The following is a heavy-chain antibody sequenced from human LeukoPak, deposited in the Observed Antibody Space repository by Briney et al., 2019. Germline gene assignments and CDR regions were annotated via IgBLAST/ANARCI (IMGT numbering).Heavy chain of an antibody. V-gene: IGHV3-48*03. CDR2: ISSSGSTI. D-gene: IGHD1-1*01. CDR1: GFTFSSYE. J-gene: IGHJ3*02. Sequence: PGGSLRLSCAASGFTFSSYEMNWVRQAPGKGLEWVSYISSSGSTIYYADSVKGRFTISRDNAKNSLYLQMNSLRAEDTAAYYCARDSYRSNDDAFDIWGQGTMVTVSS. CDR3: ARDSYRSNDDAFDI.